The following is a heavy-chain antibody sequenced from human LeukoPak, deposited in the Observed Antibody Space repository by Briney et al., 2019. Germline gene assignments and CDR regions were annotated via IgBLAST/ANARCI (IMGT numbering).Heavy chain of an antibody. V-gene: IGHV3-23*01. Sequence: GRSLRLSCAASGFTFSSYAMSWVRQAPGKGLEWVSAISGSGGSTYYADSVKGRFTISRDNSKNTLYLQMNSLRAEDTAVYYCAKETVEYYDSSGSGAFDIWGQGTMVTVSS. D-gene: IGHD3-22*01. CDR1: GFTFSSYA. J-gene: IGHJ3*02. CDR2: ISGSGGST. CDR3: AKETVEYYDSSGSGAFDI.